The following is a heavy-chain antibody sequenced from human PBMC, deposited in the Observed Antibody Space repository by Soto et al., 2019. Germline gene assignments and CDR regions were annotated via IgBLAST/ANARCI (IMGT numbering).Heavy chain of an antibody. CDR2: IYYSGST. CDR3: ARFSLGWSGYPRGFDP. J-gene: IGHJ5*02. CDR1: GGSISSGDYY. Sequence: QVQLQESGPGLVKPSQTLSLTCTVSGGSISSGDYYWSWIRQPPGKGLEWIGYIYYSGSTYYNPSLKSRVTISVDTSKNQFSLKLSSVTAADTAVYYCARFSLGWSGYPRGFDPWGQGTLVTVSS. V-gene: IGHV4-30-4*01. D-gene: IGHD3-3*01.